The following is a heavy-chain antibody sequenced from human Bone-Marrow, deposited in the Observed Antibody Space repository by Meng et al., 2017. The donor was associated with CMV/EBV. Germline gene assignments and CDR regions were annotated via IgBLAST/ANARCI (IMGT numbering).Heavy chain of an antibody. V-gene: IGHV4-59*12. CDR1: GGSISSYY. CDR2: IYYSGST. Sequence: SETLSITYTDSGGSISSYYWSWIRQPPGKGLEWIGYIYYSGSTNYNPSLKSRVTISVDTSKNQFSLKLSSVTAADTAVYYCASPKTGIAAAGPIWGEFDYWGQGTLVTVSS. D-gene: IGHD6-13*01. CDR3: ASPKTGIAAAGPIWGEFDY. J-gene: IGHJ4*02.